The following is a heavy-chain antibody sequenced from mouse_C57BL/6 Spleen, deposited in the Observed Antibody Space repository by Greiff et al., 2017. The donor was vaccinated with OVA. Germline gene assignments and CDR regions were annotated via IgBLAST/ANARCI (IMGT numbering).Heavy chain of an antibody. CDR2: IHPNSGST. Sequence: QVQLQQPGAELVKPGASVKLSCKASGYTFTSYWMHWVKQRPGQGLEWIGMIHPNSGSTNYNEKFKSKATLTVDKSSSTAYMQLSSLTSEDSAVYYCAREEIKGYAMDYWGQGTSVTVSS. CDR1: GYTFTSYW. J-gene: IGHJ4*01. CDR3: AREEIKGYAMDY. D-gene: IGHD1-3*01. V-gene: IGHV1-64*01.